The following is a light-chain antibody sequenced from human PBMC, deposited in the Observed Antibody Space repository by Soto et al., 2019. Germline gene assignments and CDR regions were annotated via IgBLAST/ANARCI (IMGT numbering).Light chain of an antibody. Sequence: QSLLIQPPSASGSPGQSVSISCTGTSSDVGAYNYVSWYQQHPGKAPKLMIYDVSKRPSGVPDRFSGSKSGNTASLTVSGLQAEDEADYYCSSYAGSVYVFGTGTKVTVL. CDR1: SSDVGAYNY. CDR2: DVS. J-gene: IGLJ1*01. V-gene: IGLV2-8*01. CDR3: SSYAGSVYV.